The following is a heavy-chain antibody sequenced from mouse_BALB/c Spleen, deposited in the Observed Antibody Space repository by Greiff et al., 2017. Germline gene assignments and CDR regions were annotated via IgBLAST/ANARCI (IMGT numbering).Heavy chain of an antibody. CDR1: GYTFTDYE. Sequence: QVQLQQSGAELVRPGASVTLSCKASGYTFTDYEMHWVKQTPVHGLEWIGAIDPETGGTAYNQKFKGKATLTADKSSSTAYLQLSSLTSEDTAVYYCARYYGYYFDYWGQGTTLTVSS. CDR2: IDPETGGT. V-gene: IGHV1-15*01. J-gene: IGHJ2*01. D-gene: IGHD1-1*01. CDR3: ARYYGYYFDY.